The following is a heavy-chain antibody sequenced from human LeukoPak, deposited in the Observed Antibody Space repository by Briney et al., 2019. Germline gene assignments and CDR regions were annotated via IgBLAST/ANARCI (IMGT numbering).Heavy chain of an antibody. J-gene: IGHJ4*02. D-gene: IGHD1-26*01. CDR1: GGSISSYY. Sequence: PSETLSLTCTVSGGSISSYYWSWIRQPPGKGLEWIGYIYYSGSTNYNPSLKSRVTISVDTSKNQFSLKLSSVTAADTAVYYCARSIEGATDYWGQGTLVTVSS. CDR2: IYYSGST. CDR3: ARSIEGATDY. V-gene: IGHV4-59*08.